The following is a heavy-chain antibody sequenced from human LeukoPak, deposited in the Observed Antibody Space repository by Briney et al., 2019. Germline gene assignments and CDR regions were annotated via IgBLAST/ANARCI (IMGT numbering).Heavy chain of an antibody. V-gene: IGHV3-74*01. CDR3: ARDGHGVPLDY. CDR2: INSDGSST. Sequence: GGSLRLSCAASGFTFGSYWMHWVRQAPGKGLVWVSRINSDGSSTNYADSVKGRFTISRDNAKNTLYVQMNSLRAEDTALYYCARDGHGVPLDYWGQGTLVTVSP. D-gene: IGHD4-17*01. J-gene: IGHJ4*02. CDR1: GFTFGSYW.